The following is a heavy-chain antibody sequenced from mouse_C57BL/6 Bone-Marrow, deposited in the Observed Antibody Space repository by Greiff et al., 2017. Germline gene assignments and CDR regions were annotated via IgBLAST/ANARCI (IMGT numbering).Heavy chain of an antibody. Sequence: QVQLQQSGAELARPGASVKLSCKASGYTFTSYGISWVKQRTGKGLEWIGEIYPRSGNTYYNEKFKGKATLTADKSSSTAYKELRSLTSEDSAVYFGARWGVVATLYYFDYWGQGTTLTVSA. CDR3: ARWGVVATLYYFDY. D-gene: IGHD1-1*01. V-gene: IGHV1-81*01. J-gene: IGHJ2*01. CDR2: IYPRSGNT. CDR1: GYTFTSYG.